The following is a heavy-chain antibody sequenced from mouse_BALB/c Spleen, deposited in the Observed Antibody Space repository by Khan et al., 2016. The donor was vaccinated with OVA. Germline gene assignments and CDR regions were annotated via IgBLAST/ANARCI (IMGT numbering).Heavy chain of an antibody. J-gene: IGHJ3*01. V-gene: IGHV1-5*01. CDR3: TRFGYLFAY. CDR2: IYPGNSDT. Sequence: EVQLKESGTVLARPGTSVKMSCKASGYTFTSYWMHWVKQRPGQGLEWIGAIYPGNSDTSYNQKFKGKANLNAVSSTSTAYMELSSLTNEDSAVYYCTRFGYLFAYWGQGTLVTVSA. CDR1: GYTFTSYW. D-gene: IGHD2-2*01.